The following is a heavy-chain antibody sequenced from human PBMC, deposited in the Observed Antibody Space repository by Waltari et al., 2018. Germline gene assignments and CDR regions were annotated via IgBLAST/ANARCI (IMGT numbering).Heavy chain of an antibody. CDR3: ARGAFIVVVPAAMDV. J-gene: IGHJ6*04. CDR1: GGSISSYY. CDR2: IYYSGST. Sequence: QVQLQESGPGLVKPSETLSRTCPGSGGSISSYYRIWIRQPPGKGLEWIGYIYYSGSTNYNPSLKSRVTISVDTSKNQFSLKLSSVTAADTAVYYCARGAFIVVVPAAMDVWGKGTTVTISS. V-gene: IGHV4-59*08. D-gene: IGHD2-2*01.